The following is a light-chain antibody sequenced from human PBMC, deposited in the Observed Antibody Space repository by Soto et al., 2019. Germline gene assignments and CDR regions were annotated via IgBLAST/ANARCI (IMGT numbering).Light chain of an antibody. V-gene: IGLV1-40*01. Sequence: QAVVRQPPSVSGAPGQRGTISCTGSSSNIGAGYDVHWYQQLPGTAPKLLIYGNSNRPSGVPDRFSGSKSGAAASLAVTGLQAEDEADYYCQSYDRSLSGSVFGGGTKLTV. CDR2: GNS. J-gene: IGLJ3*02. CDR3: QSYDRSLSGSV. CDR1: SSNIGAGYD.